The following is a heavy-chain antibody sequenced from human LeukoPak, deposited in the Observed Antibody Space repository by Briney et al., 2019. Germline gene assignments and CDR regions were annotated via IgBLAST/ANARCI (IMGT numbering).Heavy chain of an antibody. D-gene: IGHD2-8*01. V-gene: IGHV3-49*04. CDR3: ARANYDNGVCYHFDY. CDR1: GFTFGDYA. Sequence: GGSLRLSCTASGFTFGDYAMSWVRQAPGKGLEWVGFIRKKGFGGTTEYAASVKGRFTISRDDSNSVAYLQMNSLKTEDTAVYYCARANYDNGVCYHFDYWGQGTLVTVSS. CDR2: IRKKGFGGTT. J-gene: IGHJ4*02.